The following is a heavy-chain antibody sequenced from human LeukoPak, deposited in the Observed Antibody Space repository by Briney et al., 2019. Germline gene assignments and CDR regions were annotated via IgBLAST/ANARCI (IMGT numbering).Heavy chain of an antibody. J-gene: IGHJ3*02. Sequence: PSETLSLTCAVSGYSISSGYYWGWIRQPPGKGLGWIGSIYHSGSTYYNPSLKSRVTISVDTSKNQFSLKLSSVTAADTAVYYCARPLYSGTRRWRAFDIWGQGTMVTVSS. CDR1: GYSISSGYY. CDR3: ARPLYSGTRRWRAFDI. D-gene: IGHD1-26*01. V-gene: IGHV4-38-2*01. CDR2: IYHSGST.